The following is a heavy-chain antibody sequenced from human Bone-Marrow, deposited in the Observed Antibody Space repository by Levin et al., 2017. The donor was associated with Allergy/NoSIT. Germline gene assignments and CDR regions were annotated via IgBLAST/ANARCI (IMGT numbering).Heavy chain of an antibody. Sequence: GESLKISCAASGFTFENYAMSWVRQAPGKGLEWVSLISGSTGSTYYVDSVKGRFTIARDNSKNMLYLQMNNLRAEDTALYYCAKDNSLTTFRSNYGMDVWGQGTTVTVSS. CDR1: GFTFENYA. CDR3: AKDNSLTTFRSNYGMDV. J-gene: IGHJ6*02. D-gene: IGHD4/OR15-4a*01. CDR2: ISGSTGST. V-gene: IGHV3-23*01.